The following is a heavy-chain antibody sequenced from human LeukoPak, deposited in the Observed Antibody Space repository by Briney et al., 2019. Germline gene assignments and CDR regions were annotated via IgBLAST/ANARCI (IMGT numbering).Heavy chain of an antibody. CDR3: ARPAARPDYFDY. D-gene: IGHD6-6*01. Sequence: PSETLSLTCTVSGGSISSSSYYWGWIRQPPGKGLEWIGSIYYSGSTYYNPSLKSRVTISVDTSKNQFSLKLSSVTAADTAVYYCARPAARPDYFDYWGQGTLVTVSS. CDR1: GGSISSSSYY. J-gene: IGHJ4*02. CDR2: IYYSGST. V-gene: IGHV4-39*07.